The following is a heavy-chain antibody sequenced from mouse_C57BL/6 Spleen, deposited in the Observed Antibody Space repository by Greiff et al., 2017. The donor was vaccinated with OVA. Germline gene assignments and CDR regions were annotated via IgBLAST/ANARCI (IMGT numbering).Heavy chain of an antibody. Sequence: VKLMESGAELARPGASVKMSCKASGYTFTSYTMHWVKQRPGQGLEWIGYINPSSGYTKYNQKFNDKATLTADKSSSTAYMQLSSLTSEDSAVYYCGSPYSNYEGRYFDYWGQGTTRTVSS. CDR3: GSPYSNYEGRYFDY. CDR2: INPSSGYT. CDR1: GYTFTSYT. D-gene: IGHD2-5*01. V-gene: IGHV1-4*01. J-gene: IGHJ2*01.